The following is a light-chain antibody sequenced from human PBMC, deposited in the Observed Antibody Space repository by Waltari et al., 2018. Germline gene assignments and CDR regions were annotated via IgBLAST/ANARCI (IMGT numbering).Light chain of an antibody. CDR1: TSDVGGYNY. CDR2: DVN. J-gene: IGLJ2*01. CDR3: SSYTGGTTLVV. Sequence: QSALTQPASVSGSPGQSITISCTGTTSDVGGYNYVSWYQQHPGKAPKLVIYDVNHRPSGVSNRFSGSKSGNTASLTISGLQTEDEADYHCSSYTGGTTLVVFGGGTKLTVL. V-gene: IGLV2-14*03.